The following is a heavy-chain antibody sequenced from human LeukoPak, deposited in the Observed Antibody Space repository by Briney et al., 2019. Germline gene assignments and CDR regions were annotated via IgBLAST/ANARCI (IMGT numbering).Heavy chain of an antibody. CDR3: ARDSSGWYWAPQDLFDY. CDR1: GGSISGSNYY. D-gene: IGHD6-19*01. Sequence: SETLSLTCTVSGGSISGSNYYWGWIRQPPGKGLEWIGSIYYSGSTYYNPSLKSRVTISVDTSKNQFSLKLSSVTAADTAVYYCARDSSGWYWAPQDLFDYWGQGTLVTVSS. J-gene: IGHJ4*02. CDR2: IYYSGST. V-gene: IGHV4-39*07.